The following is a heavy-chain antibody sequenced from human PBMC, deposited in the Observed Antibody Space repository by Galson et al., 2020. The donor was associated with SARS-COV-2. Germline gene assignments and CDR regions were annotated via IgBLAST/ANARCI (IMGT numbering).Heavy chain of an antibody. CDR1: GYTLTELS. Sequence: ASVKVSCKVSGYTLTELSMHWVRQAPGKGLEWMGGFDPEDGETIYAQKFQGRVTMTEDTSTDTAYMELSSLRSEDTAVYYCATGWASGGSGSYIGYWGQGTLVTVSS. V-gene: IGHV1-24*01. D-gene: IGHD3-10*01. J-gene: IGHJ4*02. CDR2: FDPEDGET. CDR3: ATGWASGGSGSYIGY.